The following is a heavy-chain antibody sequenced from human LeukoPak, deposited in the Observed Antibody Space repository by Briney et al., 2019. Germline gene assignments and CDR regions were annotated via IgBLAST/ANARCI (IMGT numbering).Heavy chain of an antibody. CDR2: ISGGGNSA. V-gene: IGHV3-23*01. D-gene: IGHD4-17*01. CDR3: AKRPTTSYFDY. Sequence: GGSLRLSCEASGFTFSSYVMTWVRQAPGKGLEWVSAISGGGNSAYYADSVKGRFTISRDNSKNTLFLQMNGLRAEDTAVYYCAKRPTTSYFDYWGQGTLVTVSS. CDR1: GFTFSSYV. J-gene: IGHJ4*02.